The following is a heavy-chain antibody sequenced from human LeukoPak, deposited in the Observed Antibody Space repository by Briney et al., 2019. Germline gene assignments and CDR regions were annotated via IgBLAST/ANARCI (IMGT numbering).Heavy chain of an antibody. V-gene: IGHV3-74*01. CDR1: GFTFSSYW. J-gene: IGHJ4*02. CDR2: INSDGSST. CDR3: ARGEYYYDSSGSNYFDY. D-gene: IGHD3-22*01. Sequence: GGSLRLSCAASGFTFSSYWMHWVRQTPGKGLVWVSRINSDGSSTSYADSVKGRFTISRDNAKNTLYLQMNSLRAEDTAVYYCARGEYYYDSSGSNYFDYWGQGTLVTVSS.